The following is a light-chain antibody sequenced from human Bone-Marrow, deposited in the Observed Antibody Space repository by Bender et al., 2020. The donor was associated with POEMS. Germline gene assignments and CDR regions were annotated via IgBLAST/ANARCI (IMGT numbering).Light chain of an antibody. CDR2: QVT. J-gene: IGLJ2*01. V-gene: IGLV2-8*01. CDR1: SSDVGAYNY. CDR3: SSFAGTNSVI. Sequence: QSALTQPPSASGSPGQSVAISCTGTSSDVGAYNYVSWYQQYPGKAPKLVVYQVTKRPSGVPDRFSGSKSGNTASPTVSGLQAEDEADYYCSSFAGTNSVIFGGGTKLTVL.